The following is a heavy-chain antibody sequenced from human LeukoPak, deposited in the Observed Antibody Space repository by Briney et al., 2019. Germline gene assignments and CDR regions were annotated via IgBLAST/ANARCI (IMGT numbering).Heavy chain of an antibody. J-gene: IGHJ4*02. V-gene: IGHV3-33*01. CDR1: GFTFSSYG. CDR2: IWFDGSNK. D-gene: IGHD6-19*01. Sequence: GGSLRLSCAASGFTFSSYGMHWVRQAPGKGLEWVAVIWFDGSNKYYADSVKGRFTISRDNSKNMLYLQMNSLRGEDTALYYCTTDQSIAVAGSFVSWGQGTLVTVSS. CDR3: TTDQSIAVAGSFVS.